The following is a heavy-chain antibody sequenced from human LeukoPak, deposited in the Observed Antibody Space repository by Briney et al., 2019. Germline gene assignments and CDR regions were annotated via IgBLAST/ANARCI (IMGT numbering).Heavy chain of an antibody. Sequence: GGSLRLSCAASGFTFSSYEMNWVHQAPGKGLEWVSYISSSGSTIYYADSVKGRFTISRDNAKNSLYLQMNSLRAEDTAVYYCARAGITMVHWVFDYWGQGTLVTVSS. CDR3: ARAGITMVHWVFDY. J-gene: IGHJ4*02. CDR2: ISSSGSTI. CDR1: GFTFSSYE. V-gene: IGHV3-48*03. D-gene: IGHD3-10*01.